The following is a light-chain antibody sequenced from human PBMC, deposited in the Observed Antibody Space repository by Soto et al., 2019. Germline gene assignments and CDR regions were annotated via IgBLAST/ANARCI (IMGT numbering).Light chain of an antibody. J-gene: IGKJ1*01. Sequence: EIVMTQSPASLSVSPGERATLSCRANQSISTYLAWYQQKPGQAPRLLIYGASTRATGIPVRFSGSGSGTEFTLTISSLQSEDFAVYYCQQYNDWPLTFGQGTKVDIK. CDR1: QSISTY. CDR2: GAS. CDR3: QQYNDWPLT. V-gene: IGKV3-15*01.